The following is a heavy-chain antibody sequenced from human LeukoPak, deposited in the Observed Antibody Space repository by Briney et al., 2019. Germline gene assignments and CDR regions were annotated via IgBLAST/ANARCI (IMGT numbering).Heavy chain of an antibody. CDR1: GGTFSSYA. CDR3: ARPATDYGDYAVDY. D-gene: IGHD4-17*01. V-gene: IGHV1-69*04. CDR2: IIPILGIA. J-gene: IGHJ4*02. Sequence: ASVKVSCKASGGTFSSYAISWVRQAPGQGLEWMGRIIPILGIANYAQKFQGRVTITADKSTSTAYMELSSLRSEDTAVYYCARPATDYGDYAVDYWGQGTLVTVSS.